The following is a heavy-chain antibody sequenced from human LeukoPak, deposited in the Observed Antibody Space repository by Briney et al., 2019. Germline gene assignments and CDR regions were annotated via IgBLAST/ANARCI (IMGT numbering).Heavy chain of an antibody. CDR2: ISAYNGNT. J-gene: IGHJ2*01. D-gene: IGHD3-22*01. CDR1: GYTFTSYG. V-gene: IGHV1-18*01. CDR3: ARDLALYYYDSSAQRYFDL. Sequence: ASVKVSCKASGYTFTSYGISWVRPAPGQGLEWMGWISAYNGNTNYAQKLQGRVTMTTDTSTSTAYMELRSLRSDDTAAYYCARDLALYYYDSSAQRYFDLWGRGTLVTVSS.